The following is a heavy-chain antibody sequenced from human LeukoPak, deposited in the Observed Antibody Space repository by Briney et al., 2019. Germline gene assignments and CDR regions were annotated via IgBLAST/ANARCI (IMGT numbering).Heavy chain of an antibody. CDR1: WFTFDTYG. Sequence: GGSLRLSCAASWFTFDTYGMIWVGPAAARGLEWVSGIRGSDGRTYYADSVKGRFTISKDNSKNTLYLQMNSLRAEDTAVYYCAKGGWLDCWGRGTLVTVSS. CDR2: IRGSDGRT. CDR3: AKGGWLDC. V-gene: IGHV3-23*01. J-gene: IGHJ4*02.